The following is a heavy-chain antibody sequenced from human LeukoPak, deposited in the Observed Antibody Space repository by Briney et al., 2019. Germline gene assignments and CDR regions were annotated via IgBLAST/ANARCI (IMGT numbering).Heavy chain of an antibody. CDR2: IYHSGST. D-gene: IGHD3-10*01. CDR3: ARQAGYYGSGTKNWFDP. V-gene: IGHV4-4*02. Sequence: SGTLSLTCAVSGGSISSSNWWSWVRQPPGKGLEWIGEIYHSGSTNYNPSLKSRVTISVDKSKNQFSLKLSSVTAADTAVYYCARQAGYYGSGTKNWFDPWGQGTMVTVSS. CDR1: GGSISSSNW. J-gene: IGHJ3*01.